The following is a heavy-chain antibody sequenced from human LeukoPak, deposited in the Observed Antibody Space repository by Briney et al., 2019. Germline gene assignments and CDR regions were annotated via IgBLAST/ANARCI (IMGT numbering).Heavy chain of an antibody. V-gene: IGHV3-23*01. CDR3: AKDRYGSFDP. Sequence: TGGSLRLSCAASGFTLSSYAMSWVRQGPGKGLEWVSAISVSGNTYHADSVKGRFTISRDSSKNTLYLQMNSLRAGDAAVYYCAKDRYGSFDPWGQGTLVTVSS. D-gene: IGHD3-10*01. J-gene: IGHJ5*02. CDR1: GFTLSSYA. CDR2: ISVSGNT.